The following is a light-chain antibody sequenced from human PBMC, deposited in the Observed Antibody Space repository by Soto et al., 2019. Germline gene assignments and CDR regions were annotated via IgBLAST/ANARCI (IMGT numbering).Light chain of an antibody. CDR2: GAS. Sequence: EIVLTQSPGTLSLSPGERATLSCRASQSVSSSYLAWYQQKPGQAPRLLIYGASSRATVIPARFSGSGSGTDFTLTISRLEPEDFAVYYCQQYGSSPYTFGQGTKLEIK. CDR3: QQYGSSPYT. J-gene: IGKJ2*01. CDR1: QSVSSSY. V-gene: IGKV3-20*01.